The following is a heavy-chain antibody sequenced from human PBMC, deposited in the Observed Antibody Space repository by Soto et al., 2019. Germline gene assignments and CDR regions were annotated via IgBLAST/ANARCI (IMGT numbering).Heavy chain of an antibody. Sequence: PSETLSLTCTVSGGSISSYYWSWIRQPPGKGLEWIGYIYYSGSTNYNPSLKSRVTISVDTSKNQFSLKLSSVTAADTAVYYCARVRRDIVATIYYYYYYMDVWGKGTTVTVSS. CDR1: GGSISSYY. J-gene: IGHJ6*03. CDR3: ARVRRDIVATIYYYYYYMDV. CDR2: IYYSGST. D-gene: IGHD5-12*01. V-gene: IGHV4-59*08.